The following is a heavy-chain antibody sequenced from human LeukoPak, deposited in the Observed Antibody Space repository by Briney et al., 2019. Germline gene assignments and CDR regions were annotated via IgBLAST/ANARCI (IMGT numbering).Heavy chain of an antibody. CDR3: ARLSGCFDY. CDR1: GGSISSSSYY. J-gene: IGHJ4*02. V-gene: IGHV4-39*01. CDR2: IYYSGST. D-gene: IGHD6-25*01. Sequence: SGTLSLTCTVSGGSISSSSYYWGWIRQPPGKGLEWIGSIYYSGSTYYNPSLKSRVTISVDTSKNQFSLKLSSVTAADTAVYYCARLSGCFDYWGQGTLVTVSS.